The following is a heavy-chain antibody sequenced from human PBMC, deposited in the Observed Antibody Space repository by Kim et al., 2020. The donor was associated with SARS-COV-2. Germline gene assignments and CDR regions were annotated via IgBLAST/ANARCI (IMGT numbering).Heavy chain of an antibody. J-gene: IGHJ5*02. CDR1: GGSISSGGYY. CDR3: ARDAPLLSSSWTGFDP. CDR2: IYYSGST. V-gene: IGHV4-31*03. D-gene: IGHD6-13*01. Sequence: SETLSLTCTVSGGSISSGGYYWSWIRQHPGKGLEWIGYIYYSGSTYYNPSLKSRVTISVDTSKNQFSLKLSSVTAADTAVYYCARDAPLLSSSWTGFDPWGQRTLLTVSS.